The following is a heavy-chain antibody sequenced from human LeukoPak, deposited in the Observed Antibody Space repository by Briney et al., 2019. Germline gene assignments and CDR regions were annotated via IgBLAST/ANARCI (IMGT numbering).Heavy chain of an antibody. J-gene: IGHJ4*02. CDR2: IRYDGSNK. V-gene: IGHV3-30*02. CDR3: AKPDRPFTPGFWSGYYAQDYFDY. Sequence: GESLRLPCAASGFTFSSYGMHWVRQAPGKGLEWVAFIRYDGSNKYYADSVKGRFTISRDNSKNTLYLQMNSLRAEDTAVYYCAKPDRPFTPGFWSGYYAQDYFDYWGQGTLVTVSS. D-gene: IGHD3-3*01. CDR1: GFTFSSYG.